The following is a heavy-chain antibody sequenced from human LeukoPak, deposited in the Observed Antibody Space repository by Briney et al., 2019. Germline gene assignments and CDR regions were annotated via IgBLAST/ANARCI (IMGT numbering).Heavy chain of an antibody. V-gene: IGHV4-59*01. Sequence: SETLSLTCTVSGDSISIYYWNRIRQSPGKGLEWIGYIYNSGSTNYNPSLKSRVTISVDTSKNQFSLKLTSVTAADTAVYYCARDRELGYWGQGTLVTVSS. J-gene: IGHJ4*02. CDR1: GDSISIYY. D-gene: IGHD3-10*01. CDR3: ARDRELGY. CDR2: IYNSGST.